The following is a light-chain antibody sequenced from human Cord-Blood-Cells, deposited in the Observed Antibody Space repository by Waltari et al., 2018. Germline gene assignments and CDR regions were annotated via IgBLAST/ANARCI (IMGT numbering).Light chain of an antibody. CDR3: SSYTSSSTWV. V-gene: IGLV2-14*01. CDR2: DVS. J-gene: IGLJ3*02. Sequence: QPALPQPASVSGSPGHSITIPCPGTSSDVGGYNHVSWYQQPPGKAPKLMIYDVSKRPSGVSNRFSGSKSGNTASLTISGLQAEDEADYYCSSYTSSSTWVFGGGTKLTVL. CDR1: SSDVGGYNH.